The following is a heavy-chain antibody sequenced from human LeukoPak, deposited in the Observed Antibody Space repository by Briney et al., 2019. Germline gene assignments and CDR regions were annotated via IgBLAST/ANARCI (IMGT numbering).Heavy chain of an antibody. CDR1: GGSISSYY. D-gene: IGHD5-18*01. V-gene: IGHV4-59*01. Sequence: SETLSLTCTVSGGSISSYYWCWIRQPPGKGLEWIGYIYYSGSTNYNPSLKSRVTISVDTSKNQFSLKLSYVTAADTAVYYCARAFRWLRGGDLNWFDPWGQGTLVTVSS. J-gene: IGHJ5*02. CDR2: IYYSGST. CDR3: ARAFRWLRGGDLNWFDP.